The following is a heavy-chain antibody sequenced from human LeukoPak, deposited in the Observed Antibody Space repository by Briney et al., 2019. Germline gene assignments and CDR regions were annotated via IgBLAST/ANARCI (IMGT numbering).Heavy chain of an antibody. Sequence: GESLKISCKGSGYSFTSYWIGWVRQMPGKGLEWMGIIYPGDSDTRYRPSFQGQVTISADKSISTAYLQWSSLKASDTAMYYCARILITVAGTGLNSPEFDSWGQGTLVTVSS. V-gene: IGHV5-51*01. J-gene: IGHJ4*02. CDR1: GYSFTSYW. CDR2: IYPGDSDT. CDR3: ARILITVAGTGLNSPEFDS. D-gene: IGHD6-19*01.